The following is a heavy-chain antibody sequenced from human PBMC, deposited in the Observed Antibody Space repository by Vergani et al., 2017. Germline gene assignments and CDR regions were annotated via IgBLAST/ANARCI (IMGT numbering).Heavy chain of an antibody. CDR1: GFTFSSYG. Sequence: QVQLVESGGGVVQPGRSLRLSCAASGFTFSSYGMHWVRQAPGKGLEWVAVTSYDGSNKYYADSVKGRFTISRDNSKNTLYLQMNSLRAEDTAVYYCASYRDYYYGMDVWGQGTTVTVSS. CDR3: ASYRDYYYGMDV. J-gene: IGHJ6*02. CDR2: TSYDGSNK. V-gene: IGHV3-30*03. D-gene: IGHD4-11*01.